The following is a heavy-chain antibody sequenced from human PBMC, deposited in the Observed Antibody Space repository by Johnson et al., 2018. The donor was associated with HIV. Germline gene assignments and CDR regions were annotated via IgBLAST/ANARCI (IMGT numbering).Heavy chain of an antibody. D-gene: IGHD3-22*01. J-gene: IGHJ3*02. V-gene: IGHV3-30-3*01. Sequence: QVQLVESGGGVVRPGRSLRLSCAASGFTFSNYPMHWVRQAPGKGLEWVAVISYDGSNKYYADSVKGRFTISRDNSKNTLYLQMNSLRGEDTAVYYCARDWRRNSSGYYYFFSFDIWGQGTMVTVSS. CDR3: ARDWRRNSSGYYYFFSFDI. CDR1: GFTFSNYP. CDR2: ISYDGSNK.